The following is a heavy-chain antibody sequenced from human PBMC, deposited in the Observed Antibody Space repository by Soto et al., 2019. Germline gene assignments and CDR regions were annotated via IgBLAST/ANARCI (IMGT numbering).Heavy chain of an antibody. CDR2: ISSSGSTI. Sequence: GGSLRLSCAASGFTFSDYYMSWIRQAPGKGLEWVSYISSSGSTIYYADSVKGRFTISRDNAKNSLYLQMNSLRAEDTAVYYCASTITIFGVVIIEEIYFDYWGQGTLVTVSS. CDR3: ASTITIFGVVIIEEIYFDY. J-gene: IGHJ4*02. D-gene: IGHD3-3*01. CDR1: GFTFSDYY. V-gene: IGHV3-11*01.